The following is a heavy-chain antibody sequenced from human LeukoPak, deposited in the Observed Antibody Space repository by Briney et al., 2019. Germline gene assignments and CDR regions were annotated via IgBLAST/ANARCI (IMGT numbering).Heavy chain of an antibody. V-gene: IGHV1-2*02. Sequence: ASVKVSCKASGYTFTGYYMHWVRQAPEQGLEWMGWINPNSGGTNYAQKFQGRVTMTRDTSISTAYMELSRLRSDDTAVYYCAREGRVVPKGIYDYWGQGTLVTVSS. CDR2: INPNSGGT. J-gene: IGHJ4*02. CDR1: GYTFTGYY. D-gene: IGHD3-22*01. CDR3: AREGRVVPKGIYDY.